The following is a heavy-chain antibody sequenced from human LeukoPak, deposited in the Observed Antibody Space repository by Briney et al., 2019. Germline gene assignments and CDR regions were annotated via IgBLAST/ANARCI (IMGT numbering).Heavy chain of an antibody. V-gene: IGHV3-30*02. Sequence: GGSLRLSCATPGFIFSNYGMHWLRQAPGKGLEWVAFIHYGGTNKYYADSVKGRFTISRDNSKNTLNLQMNSLTYEDTAVYYCAKWSSGTADDYWGQGTLVTVSS. CDR1: GFIFSNYG. D-gene: IGHD3-10*01. CDR2: IHYGGTNK. J-gene: IGHJ4*02. CDR3: AKWSSGTADDY.